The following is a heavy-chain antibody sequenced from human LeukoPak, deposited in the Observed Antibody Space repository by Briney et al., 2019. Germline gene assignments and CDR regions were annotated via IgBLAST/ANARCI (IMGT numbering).Heavy chain of an antibody. CDR2: IRSKAYGGTT. CDR3: ARGIDGYPRGFDY. D-gene: IGHD5-24*01. J-gene: IGHJ4*02. CDR1: GFTFGDYA. V-gene: IGHV3-49*04. Sequence: GGSLRLSCTASGFTFGDYAMSWVRQAPGKGLEWVGFIRSKAYGGTTEYAASVKGRFTISRDDSKSIAYLQMNSLKTEDTAVYYCARGIDGYPRGFDYWGQGTLVTVSS.